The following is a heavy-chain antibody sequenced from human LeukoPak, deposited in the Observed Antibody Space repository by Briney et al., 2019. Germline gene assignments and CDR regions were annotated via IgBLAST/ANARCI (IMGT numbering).Heavy chain of an antibody. J-gene: IGHJ4*02. D-gene: IGHD1-26*01. V-gene: IGHV3-23*01. CDR2: ISGSGGSR. Sequence: PGGSLRLSCAASGFTFSSYAMSWVRQAPGKGLEWVSAISGSGGSRYYADSVKGRFTISRNNSKNTLYLQMNSLRAEDTAVYYCAKDHSGTPQPLFDYWGQGTLVTVSS. CDR1: GFTFSSYA. CDR3: AKDHSGTPQPLFDY.